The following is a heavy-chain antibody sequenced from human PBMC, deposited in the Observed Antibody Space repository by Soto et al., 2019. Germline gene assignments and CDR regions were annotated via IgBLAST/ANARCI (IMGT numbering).Heavy chain of an antibody. CDR3: ARYPTLTDYFFHGMDV. J-gene: IGHJ6*02. Sequence: PGASLKISCKGSGYTFTNYWIVWVRQIPGKGLEWMGIIYPGDSDTRYSTSFQGQVTISADRSISTAYLQWSSLKASDTGMYYCARYPTLTDYFFHGMDVWGQGTTVTVSS. V-gene: IGHV5-51*01. CDR2: IYPGDSDT. CDR1: GYTFTNYW. D-gene: IGHD4-17*01.